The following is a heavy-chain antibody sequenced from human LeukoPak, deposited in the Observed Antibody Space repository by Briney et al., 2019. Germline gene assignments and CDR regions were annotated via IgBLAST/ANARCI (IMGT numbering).Heavy chain of an antibody. Sequence: SETLSLTCTVSGGSISSYYWSWIRQPPGKGLEWIGYIYYSGSTNYNPSLKSRVTISVDTSKNQFSLKLSSVTAADTAVYYCAYSIAARPNFAYWGQGTLVTVSS. CDR2: IYYSGST. D-gene: IGHD6-6*01. CDR1: GGSISSYY. CDR3: AYSIAARPNFAY. V-gene: IGHV4-59*01. J-gene: IGHJ4*02.